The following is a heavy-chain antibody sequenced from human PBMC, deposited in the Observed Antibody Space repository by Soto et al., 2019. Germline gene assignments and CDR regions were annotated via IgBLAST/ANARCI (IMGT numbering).Heavy chain of an antibody. Sequence: QVTLKESGPVLVNPTETLTLTCTVSGFSLSNARMGVSWIRQPPGKALEWLAHIFSNDEKSYSTSLKSRLTISKDTSKSQVVLTMTNMDPVDTATYYCARIRAYSSSWYLPNWFDPWGQGTLVTVSS. D-gene: IGHD6-13*01. CDR3: ARIRAYSSSWYLPNWFDP. CDR2: IFSNDEK. CDR1: GFSLSNARMG. V-gene: IGHV2-26*01. J-gene: IGHJ5*02.